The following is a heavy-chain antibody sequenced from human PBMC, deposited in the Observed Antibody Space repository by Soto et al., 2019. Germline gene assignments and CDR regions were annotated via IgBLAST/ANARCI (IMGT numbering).Heavy chain of an antibody. V-gene: IGHV3-23*01. D-gene: IGHD4-4*01. Sequence: EVQLLESGGGLVQPGGSLRLSCAASGFTFNAYAMTWVRQAPGKGIEWVSAIGGSGGNRYYAASVRGRFTISRDNSKDTVDLQMNSLGVEDTAVYYCARVASDYINSVDHWGQGILVSVAS. CDR1: GFTFNAYA. J-gene: IGHJ4*02. CDR3: ARVASDYINSVDH. CDR2: IGGSGGNR.